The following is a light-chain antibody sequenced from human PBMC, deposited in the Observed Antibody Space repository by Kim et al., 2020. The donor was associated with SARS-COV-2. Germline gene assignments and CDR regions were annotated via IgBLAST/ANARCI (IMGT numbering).Light chain of an antibody. V-gene: IGKV1-5*01. J-gene: IGKJ1*01. CDR3: QQYNSYPWT. CDR2: DAS. Sequence: GDRVTITCRASQSISNLLAWYQQKPGKAPKLLIYDASSLQSGVPSRFSGSGSGTEFTLTISSPQPDDFATYYCQQYNSYPWTFGLGTKVEIK. CDR1: QSISNL.